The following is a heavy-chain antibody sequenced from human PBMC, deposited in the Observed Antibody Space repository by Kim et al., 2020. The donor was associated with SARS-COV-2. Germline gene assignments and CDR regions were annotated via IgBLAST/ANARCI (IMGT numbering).Heavy chain of an antibody. D-gene: IGHD2-21*02. Sequence: GGSLRLSCAASGFTFSSYTMHWVRQAPGKGLEWVAVISYDGSNKYYADSVKGRFTISRDNSKNTLNLQMNSLKTEDTAVYYCARDRYCGGDCYSPGRYWG. J-gene: IGHJ4*01. CDR2: ISYDGSNK. V-gene: IGHV3-30*04. CDR3: ARDRYCGGDCYSPGRY. CDR1: GFTFSSYT.